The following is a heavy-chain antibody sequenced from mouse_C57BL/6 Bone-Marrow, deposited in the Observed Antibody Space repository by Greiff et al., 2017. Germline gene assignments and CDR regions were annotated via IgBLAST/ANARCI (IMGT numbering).Heavy chain of an antibody. D-gene: IGHD3-2*02. CDR3: ARDEGDSSGYAY. CDR2: ISDGGSYT. J-gene: IGHJ3*01. V-gene: IGHV5-4*01. Sequence: EVKLMESGGGLVKPGGSLRLSCAASGFTFSSYAMSLVRQTPEKRLEWVATISDGGSYTYYPDNVQGRFTISRDNAKNNLYLQMSHLKSEDTAMYYCARDEGDSSGYAYWGQGTLVTVSA. CDR1: GFTFSSYA.